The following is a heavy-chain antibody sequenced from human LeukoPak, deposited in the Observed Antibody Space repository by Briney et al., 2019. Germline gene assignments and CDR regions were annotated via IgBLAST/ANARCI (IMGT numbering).Heavy chain of an antibody. V-gene: IGHV3-21*01. CDR1: GFTFSSYS. J-gene: IGHJ4*02. CDR2: ISSSSSYI. Sequence: GGSLRLSCAAYGFTFSSYSMNWVRQAPGKGLEWVSSISSSSSYIYYADSVKGRFTISRDNAKNSLYLQMNSLRAEDTAVYYCARSDTYSSSWPFDYWGQGTLVTVSS. D-gene: IGHD6-13*01. CDR3: ARSDTYSSSWPFDY.